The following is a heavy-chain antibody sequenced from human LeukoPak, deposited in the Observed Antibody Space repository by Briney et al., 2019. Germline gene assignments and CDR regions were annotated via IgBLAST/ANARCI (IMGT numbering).Heavy chain of an antibody. CDR3: ARVPGYDILTGPHYYMDV. Sequence: SQTLSLTCTVSGGSISSGSHYWSWIRQPAGKGLEWIGRIYTSGSTNYNPSLKSRVTISVDTSKNQFSLKLSSVTAADTAVYYCARVPGYDILTGPHYYMDVWGKGTTVTISS. V-gene: IGHV4-61*02. D-gene: IGHD3-9*01. J-gene: IGHJ6*03. CDR1: GGSISSGSHY. CDR2: IYTSGST.